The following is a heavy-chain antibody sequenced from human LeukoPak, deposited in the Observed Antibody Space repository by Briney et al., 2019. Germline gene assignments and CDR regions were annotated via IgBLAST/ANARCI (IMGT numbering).Heavy chain of an antibody. V-gene: IGHV4-59*01. CDR2: IYYSGST. CDR1: GGSISSYY. Sequence: PSETLSLTCTVSGGSISSYYWSWIRQLPGKGLEWIGYIYYSGSTNYNPSLKSRVTISVDTSKNQFSLKLSSVTAADTAVYYCARDTVTRGMDVWGQGTTVTVSS. CDR3: ARDTVTRGMDV. J-gene: IGHJ6*02. D-gene: IGHD4-17*01.